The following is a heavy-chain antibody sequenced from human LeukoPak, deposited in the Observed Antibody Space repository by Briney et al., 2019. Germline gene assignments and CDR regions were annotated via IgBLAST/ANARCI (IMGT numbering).Heavy chain of an antibody. V-gene: IGHV6-1*01. CDR2: TYYRSKWHN. CDR1: GDSVSSNGAA. CDR3: ARGQIYYDAFDI. J-gene: IGHJ3*02. D-gene: IGHD1-26*01. Sequence: SQTLSLTCAISGDSVSSNGAAWNWIRQSPSRGLEWLGRTYYRSKWHNDYAVSVKSRISINPNTSKTQFSLRLNSVTPEDTAVYYCARGQIYYDAFDIWGQGAMVTVSS.